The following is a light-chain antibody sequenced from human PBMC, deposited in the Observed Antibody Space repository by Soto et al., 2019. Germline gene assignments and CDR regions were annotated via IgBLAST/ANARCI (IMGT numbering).Light chain of an antibody. CDR1: QSVGRNY. CDR2: DAS. CDR3: QQYASSPLT. V-gene: IGKV3-20*01. J-gene: IGKJ4*01. Sequence: EIVLTQSPGTLSVSPGEGATLSCRASQSVGRNYLAWYQHKPGQAPRLLIYDASSRATGIPDRFSGSGSGTDFTLTISRLAPEDFAVDYCQQYASSPLTFGGGTKVAT.